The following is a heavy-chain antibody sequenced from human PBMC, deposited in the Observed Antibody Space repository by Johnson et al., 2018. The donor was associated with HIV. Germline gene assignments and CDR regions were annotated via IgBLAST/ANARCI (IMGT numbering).Heavy chain of an antibody. CDR3: ARLRSPDAFDI. J-gene: IGHJ3*02. D-gene: IGHD2-15*01. V-gene: IGHV3-30*03. CDR2: ISFAGVKK. Sequence: QVQLVESGGGLLQPGGSLRLSCAASGFTFSSYGMAWVRQAPGKGLEWVTVISFAGVKKYYADSVKGRFTISRDNSKNTLYLQMGSLRAEDMGVYYCARLRSPDAFDIWGQGTMVTVSS. CDR1: GFTFSSYG.